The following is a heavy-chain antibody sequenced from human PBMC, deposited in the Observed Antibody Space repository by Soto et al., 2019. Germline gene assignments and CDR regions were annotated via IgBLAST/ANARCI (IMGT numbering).Heavy chain of an antibody. V-gene: IGHV4-39*02. D-gene: IGHD2-15*01. Sequence: SETLSLTCTVSGGSISSSSYYWGWMRHPPGKGLEWIGSIYYSGSTYYNPSLKSRVTISVDTSKNQFSLKLSSVTAADTAVYYCARERGYCSGGSCPVDYWGQGTLVTVS. CDR2: IYYSGST. CDR3: ARERGYCSGGSCPVDY. CDR1: GGSISSSSYY. J-gene: IGHJ4*02.